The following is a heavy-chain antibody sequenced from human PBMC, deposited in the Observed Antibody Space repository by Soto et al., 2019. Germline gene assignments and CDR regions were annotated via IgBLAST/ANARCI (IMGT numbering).Heavy chain of an antibody. CDR1: GGTFSSYA. CDR3: ARGPSGSYYSPDY. Sequence: SVNVSCNASGGTFSSYAISWVRQAPGQGLEWMGGIIPIFGTANYAQKFQGRVTITADESTSTAYMELSSLRSEDMAVYYCARGPSGSYYSPDYWGQGTLVTVSS. V-gene: IGHV1-69*01. J-gene: IGHJ4*02. D-gene: IGHD1-26*01. CDR2: IIPIFGTA.